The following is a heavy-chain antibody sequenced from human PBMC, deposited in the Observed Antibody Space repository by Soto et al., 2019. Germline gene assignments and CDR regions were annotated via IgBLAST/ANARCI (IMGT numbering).Heavy chain of an antibody. CDR1: GFPFSSYW. Sequence: EVQLVESGGGSVQPGESLRLSCAASGFPFSSYWIHWVRQAPGKGLVWVSRIKYDGTITNYADSLKGRLTISRDNAENTVYLQMNSLIVEDTAVYYCVRGAKGGYYVDVWGKGTTVTVSS. D-gene: IGHD6-13*01. CDR3: VRGAKGGYYVDV. CDR2: IKYDGTIT. V-gene: IGHV3-74*01. J-gene: IGHJ6*03.